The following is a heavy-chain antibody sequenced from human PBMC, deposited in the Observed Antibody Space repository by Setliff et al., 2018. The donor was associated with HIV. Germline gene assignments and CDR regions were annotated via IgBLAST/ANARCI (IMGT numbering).Heavy chain of an antibody. Sequence: TSETLSLTCTVSGDSIGTYYWSWIRQPPGKGLEWIGHIYNSESTKYNPSLKSRVTISVDTSKNQFSLRLNSVTAADTAVYYCARDGIYDYSYYVDAFDIWGQGTMVTVSS. D-gene: IGHD4-4*01. V-gene: IGHV4-59*12. CDR3: ARDGIYDYSYYVDAFDI. CDR1: GDSIGTYY. J-gene: IGHJ3*02. CDR2: IYNSEST.